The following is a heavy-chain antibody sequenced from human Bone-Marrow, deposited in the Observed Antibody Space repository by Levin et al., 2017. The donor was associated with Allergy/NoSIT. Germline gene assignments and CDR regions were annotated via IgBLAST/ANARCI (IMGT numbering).Heavy chain of an antibody. D-gene: IGHD1-26*01. CDR3: ARARSYRALGLDY. CDR1: GGSTSSYY. J-gene: IGHJ4*02. CDR2: IYYSGST. V-gene: IGHV4-59*01. Sequence: SETLSLTCTVSGGSTSSYYWSWIRQPPGKGLEWIGYIYYSGSTNYNPSLKSRVTISIDTSKNQFSLKLSSVTAADTAVYYCARARSYRALGLDYWGQGTLVTVSS.